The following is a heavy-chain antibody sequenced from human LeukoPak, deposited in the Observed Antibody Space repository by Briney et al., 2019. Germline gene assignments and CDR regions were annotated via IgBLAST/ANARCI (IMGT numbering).Heavy chain of an antibody. J-gene: IGHJ4*02. V-gene: IGHV3-9*01. CDR2: ISWNSGSI. D-gene: IGHD3-3*01. Sequence: GGSLRLSCAASGFTFDDYAMHWVRQAPGKGLEWVSGISWNSGSIGYADSVKGRFTISRDNAKNSLYLQMNSLRAEDTAVYYCARGQVKCYYDFWSGYYCHLYYFDYWGQGTLVTVSS. CDR3: ARGQVKCYYDFWSGYYCHLYYFDY. CDR1: GFTFDDYA.